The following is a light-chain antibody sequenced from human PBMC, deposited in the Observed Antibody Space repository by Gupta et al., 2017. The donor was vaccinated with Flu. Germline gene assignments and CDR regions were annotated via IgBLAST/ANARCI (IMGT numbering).Light chain of an antibody. Sequence: GKTVSISCTRSRGSIASNFVQWYQQRPGSAPTTVIYEDNQRPSGVPDRFSGSIDKSSNSASLTISGLKTEDEADYYCQSYDNSPWVFGGGTRLTVL. V-gene: IGLV6-57*03. J-gene: IGLJ3*02. CDR2: EDN. CDR3: QSYDNSPWV. CDR1: RGSIASNF.